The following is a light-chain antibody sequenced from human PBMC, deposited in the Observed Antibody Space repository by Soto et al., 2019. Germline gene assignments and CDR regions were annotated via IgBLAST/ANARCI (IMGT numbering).Light chain of an antibody. CDR3: LQYYSYPLT. V-gene: IGKV1-8*01. J-gene: IGKJ5*01. Sequence: AIRMTQSPSSLSASTGDRVTITCRASQGISSYLAWYQQKPGKAPKLLIYAASTLQSGVPSRFSGSGSGTDCTLTISCLQSEDFATYYCLQYYSYPLTFGQGTRLEIK. CDR2: AAS. CDR1: QGISSY.